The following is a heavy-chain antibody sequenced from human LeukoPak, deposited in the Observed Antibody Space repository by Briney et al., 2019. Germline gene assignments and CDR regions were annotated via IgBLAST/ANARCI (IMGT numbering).Heavy chain of an antibody. Sequence: SETLSLTCTVSGGSISSGSYYWSWIRQPAGKGLEWIGRIYTSGSTNYNPSLKSRVTISVDTSKNQFSLKLSSVTAADTAVYYCARGLSGWYTDWGQGTLVTVSS. J-gene: IGHJ4*02. CDR2: IYTSGST. D-gene: IGHD6-19*01. CDR1: GGSISSGSYY. V-gene: IGHV4-61*02. CDR3: ARGLSGWYTD.